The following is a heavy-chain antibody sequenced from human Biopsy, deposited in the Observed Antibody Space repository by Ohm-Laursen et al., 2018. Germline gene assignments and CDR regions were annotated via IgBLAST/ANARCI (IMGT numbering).Heavy chain of an antibody. J-gene: IGHJ6*02. CDR3: VRGVDYYDPYHYYALDV. CDR1: GESFNGYY. Sequence: PPGTLSLTCAVYGESFNGYYWSWIRQTPGKGLEWIGEINHSGGTNYNPSLKSRVTISVDTSKNQFSLKVRSVTAADTAVYYCVRGVDYYDPYHYYALDVWGQGTTVTVSS. D-gene: IGHD3-22*01. CDR2: INHSGGT. V-gene: IGHV4-34*01.